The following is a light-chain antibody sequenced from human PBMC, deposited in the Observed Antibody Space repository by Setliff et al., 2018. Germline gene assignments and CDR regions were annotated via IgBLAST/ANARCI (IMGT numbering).Light chain of an antibody. V-gene: IGLV2-8*01. J-gene: IGLJ1*01. Sequence: QSALAQPPSASGSPGQSVAISCTGTSRDGGAFNHVSWYQQRPGKAPKLIIYEVNKRPSGVPDRFSGSKSGNTASLTVSGLQAEDEADYYCSSYAGSYTYVFGSGTKV. CDR1: SRDGGAFNH. CDR3: SSYAGSYTYV. CDR2: EVN.